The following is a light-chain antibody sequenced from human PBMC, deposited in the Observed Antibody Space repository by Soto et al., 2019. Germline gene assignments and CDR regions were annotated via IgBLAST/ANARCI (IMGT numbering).Light chain of an antibody. CDR2: AAS. CDR3: QQANSFPTT. J-gene: IGKJ1*01. V-gene: IGKV1-12*01. Sequence: DIQMTQPPSSVSASVGDRVTITCRASQSISGWLAWYQQKPGKAPKLLIYAASNLQSGVPSRFSGSGSGTDFTLTISSLQPEDFATYYCQQANSFPTTFGQGTKVDIK. CDR1: QSISGW.